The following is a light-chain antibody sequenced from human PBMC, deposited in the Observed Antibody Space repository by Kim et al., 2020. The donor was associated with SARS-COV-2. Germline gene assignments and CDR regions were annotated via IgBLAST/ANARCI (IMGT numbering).Light chain of an antibody. CDR2: EDS. J-gene: IGLJ6*01. V-gene: IGLV3-10*01. CDR1: ALPKTY. Sequence: PGQTARITCSGDALPKTYAYWYQQKSGQAPVLVIYEDSKRPSGIPERFSGSSSGTMATLTISGAQVEDEADYYCYSTDSSGNHSWVFGSGTQLTVL. CDR3: YSTDSSGNHSWV.